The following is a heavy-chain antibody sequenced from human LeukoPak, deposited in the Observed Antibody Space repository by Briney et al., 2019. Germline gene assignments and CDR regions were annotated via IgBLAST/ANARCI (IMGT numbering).Heavy chain of an antibody. D-gene: IGHD3-10*01. CDR2: IYYSGTT. J-gene: IGHJ6*02. V-gene: IGHV4-39*02. CDR3: ARIFGGHYCYGMDV. Sequence: SETLSLTSTVSGGSISSSSYYWGWIRQPPGTGLVWIGSIYYSGTTYYSPSLKSRVTISVDTSKNHFSLKLSSVTAADTAVYYCARIFGGHYCYGMDVWGQGTTVSVSS. CDR1: GGSISSSSYY.